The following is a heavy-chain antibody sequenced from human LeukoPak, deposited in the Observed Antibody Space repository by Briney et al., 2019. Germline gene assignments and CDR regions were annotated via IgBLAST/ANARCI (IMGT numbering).Heavy chain of an antibody. J-gene: IGHJ4*02. Sequence: ASVKVSCKASGYTFTSYGISWVRQAPGQRLEWMGWISAYNGNTNYAQKLQGRVTMTTDTSTSTAYMELRSLRSDDTAVYYCARGSYDFWSGYYQYYFDYWGQGTLVTVSS. CDR2: ISAYNGNT. CDR3: ARGSYDFWSGYYQYYFDY. V-gene: IGHV1-18*01. D-gene: IGHD3-3*01. CDR1: GYTFTSYG.